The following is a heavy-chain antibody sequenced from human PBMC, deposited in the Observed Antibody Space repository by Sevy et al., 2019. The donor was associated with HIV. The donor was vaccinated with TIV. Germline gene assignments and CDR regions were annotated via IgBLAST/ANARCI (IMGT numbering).Heavy chain of an antibody. CDR3: ARAPGGYYYDSSGYYWGAFDI. V-gene: IGHV4-31*03. J-gene: IGHJ3*02. Sequence: SETLSLTCTVSGGSISSGGYYWSWIRQHPGKGLEWIGYIYYSGSTYYNPSLKSRVTISVDTSKNQFSLKLSSVTAADTAVYYCARAPGGYYYDSSGYYWGAFDIWGQGTMVTVSS. CDR2: IYYSGST. D-gene: IGHD3-22*01. CDR1: GGSISSGGYY.